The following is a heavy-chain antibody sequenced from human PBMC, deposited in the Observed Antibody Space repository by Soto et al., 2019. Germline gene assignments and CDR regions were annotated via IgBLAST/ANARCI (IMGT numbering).Heavy chain of an antibody. V-gene: IGHV3-64D*06. CDR3: VRGPSRGSSLFGPLDY. D-gene: IGHD3-3*01. Sequence: ESLRLSCSASGFIFSTFGMFWVRQAPGQGLEYVSAIFYSGSGSYYADPVRGRFTVSRDNSKNMSYLQMRSLRVEDTALYFCVRGPSRGSSLFGPLDYWGQGTQVTVSS. CDR1: GFIFSTFG. J-gene: IGHJ4*02. CDR2: IFYSGSGS.